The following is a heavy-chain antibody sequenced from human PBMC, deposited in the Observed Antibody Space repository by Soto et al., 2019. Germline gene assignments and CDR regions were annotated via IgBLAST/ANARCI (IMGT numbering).Heavy chain of an antibody. CDR2: IYYSGST. Sequence: SETLSLTCTVSGGSISSYYWSWIRQPPGKGLEWIGYIYYSGSTNHNPSLKSRVTISVDTSKNQFSLKLSSVTAADTAVYYCARDYDILTGYGRMDVWGQGTTVTVSS. D-gene: IGHD3-9*01. J-gene: IGHJ6*02. CDR3: ARDYDILTGYGRMDV. CDR1: GGSISSYY. V-gene: IGHV4-59*01.